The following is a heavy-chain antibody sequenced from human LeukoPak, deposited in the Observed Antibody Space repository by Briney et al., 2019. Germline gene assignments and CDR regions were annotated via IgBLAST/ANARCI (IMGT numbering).Heavy chain of an antibody. V-gene: IGHV3-66*01. Sequence: GGSLRLSCAASGFTFSSYAMSWVRQAPGKGLEWVSVIYSGGSTYYADSVKGRFTISRDNSKNTLYLQMNSLRAEDTAVYYCARDRNWFDPWGQGTLVTVSS. J-gene: IGHJ5*02. CDR3: ARDRNWFDP. CDR2: IYSGGST. CDR1: GFTFSSYA.